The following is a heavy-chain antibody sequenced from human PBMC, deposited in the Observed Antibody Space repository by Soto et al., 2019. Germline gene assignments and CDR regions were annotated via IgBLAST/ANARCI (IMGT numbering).Heavy chain of an antibody. V-gene: IGHV3-30*18. CDR1: GFTFSSYH. J-gene: IGHJ6*02. Sequence: GGSLRLSCAASGFTFSSYHMHWVRQAPGKGLEWVAVISYDGSNKYYADSVKGRFTISRDNSKNTLYLQMNSLRAEDTAVYYCAKSLGVFWSGYNMDVWGQGTTVTVSS. CDR2: ISYDGSNK. CDR3: AKSLGVFWSGYNMDV. D-gene: IGHD3-3*01.